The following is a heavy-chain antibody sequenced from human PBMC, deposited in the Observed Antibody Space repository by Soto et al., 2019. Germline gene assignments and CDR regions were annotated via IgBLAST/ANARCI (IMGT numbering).Heavy chain of an antibody. Sequence: QVQLQESGPGLVKPSATLSLTCAVSGDSISSYYCMWIRQPPGKGLESIGYLYYGRSANYNPSLKSRVTLAVDTSTNQCSLTLSSMTAADTAVYYCALRSMAVVPEYWGQGTLVTVSS. CDR3: ALRSMAVVPEY. CDR2: LYYGRSA. J-gene: IGHJ4*02. D-gene: IGHD3-22*01. V-gene: IGHV4-59*01. CDR1: GDSISSYY.